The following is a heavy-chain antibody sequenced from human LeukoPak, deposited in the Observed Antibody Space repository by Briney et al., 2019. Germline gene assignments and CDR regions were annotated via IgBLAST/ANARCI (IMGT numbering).Heavy chain of an antibody. Sequence: SVKVSCKASGGTFSSYAISWVRQAPGQGLEWMGRIIPILGIANYAQKFQGRVTITADKSTGTAYMELSSLRSEDTAVYYCARAADYYDSSRAYYFDYWGQGTLVTVSS. CDR3: ARAADYYDSSRAYYFDY. D-gene: IGHD3-22*01. J-gene: IGHJ4*02. V-gene: IGHV1-69*04. CDR1: GGTFSSYA. CDR2: IIPILGIA.